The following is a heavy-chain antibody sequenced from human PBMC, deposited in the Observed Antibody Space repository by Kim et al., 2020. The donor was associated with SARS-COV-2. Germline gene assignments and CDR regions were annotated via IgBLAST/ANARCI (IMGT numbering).Heavy chain of an antibody. J-gene: IGHJ6*02. V-gene: IGHV1-3*04. CDR3: ARDYFYGGYYYGMDV. Sequence: ASVKVSCKASGYTFATHAMHWVRQAPGQNLEWMGWINTGDGDTKYSQNFQARVTITRDTSANTSYMDLGSLTSEDTAVYFCARDYFYGGYYYGMDVWGQGTTVTVSS. CDR1: GYTFATHA. CDR2: INTGDGDT. D-gene: IGHD3-10*01.